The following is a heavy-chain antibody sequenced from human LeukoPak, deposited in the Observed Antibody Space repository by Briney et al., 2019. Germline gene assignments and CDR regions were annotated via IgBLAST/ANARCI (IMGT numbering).Heavy chain of an antibody. Sequence: SQTLSLTCTVSGGSISSGSYYWSWIRQPAGKGLEWIGRIYTSGSTNYNPSPKSRVTISVDTSKNQFSLKLGSVTAADTAVYYCARDRYLPIFGVVRYYYGMDVWGQGTTVTVSS. CDR2: IYTSGST. V-gene: IGHV4-61*02. D-gene: IGHD3-3*01. J-gene: IGHJ6*02. CDR3: ARDRYLPIFGVVRYYYGMDV. CDR1: GGSISSGSYY.